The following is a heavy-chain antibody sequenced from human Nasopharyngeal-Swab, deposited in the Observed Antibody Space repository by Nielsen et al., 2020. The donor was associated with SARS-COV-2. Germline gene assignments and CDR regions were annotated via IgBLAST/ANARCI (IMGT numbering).Heavy chain of an antibody. CDR3: ARQGSGYYYAWYFDL. V-gene: IGHV5-51*01. J-gene: IGHJ2*01. Sequence: VRQMPGKGLEWMGIIYPGDSDTRYSPSFQGQVTISADKSISTAYLQWSSLKASDTDMYYCARQGSGYYYAWYFDLWGRGTLVTVSS. D-gene: IGHD3-22*01. CDR2: IYPGDSDT.